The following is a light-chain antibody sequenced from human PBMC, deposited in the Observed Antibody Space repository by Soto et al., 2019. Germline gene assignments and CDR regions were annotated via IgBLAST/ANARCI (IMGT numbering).Light chain of an antibody. CDR2: GAS. V-gene: IGKV3-15*01. J-gene: IGKJ1*01. CDR3: QQYNNWPQT. Sequence: EAVLTQSPATLSVSPGERATLSCRASQSVATNLAWYQQRPGQAPRLLIYGASKRAIGLPARFSGSGSGTEVTLTITSLQSEDFAVYYCQQYNNWPQTFGQGTKVDIK. CDR1: QSVATN.